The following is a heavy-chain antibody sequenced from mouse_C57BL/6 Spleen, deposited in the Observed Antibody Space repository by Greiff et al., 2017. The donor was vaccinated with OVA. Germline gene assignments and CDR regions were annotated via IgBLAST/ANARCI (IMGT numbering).Heavy chain of an antibody. J-gene: IGHJ2*01. Sequence: EVKLQQSGPELVKPGASVKISCKASGYTFTDYYMNWVKQSHGKSLEWIGDINPNNGGTSYNQKFKGKATLTVDKSSSTAYMELRSLTSEDSAVYYCAREANWFFDYWGQGTTLTVSS. CDR2: INPNNGGT. V-gene: IGHV1-26*01. CDR3: AREANWFFDY. CDR1: GYTFTDYY. D-gene: IGHD4-1*01.